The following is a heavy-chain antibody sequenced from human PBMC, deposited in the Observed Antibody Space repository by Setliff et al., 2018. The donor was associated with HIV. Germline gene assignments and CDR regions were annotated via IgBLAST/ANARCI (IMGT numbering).Heavy chain of an antibody. CDR2: MNQSGTT. CDR1: GGSISTGVYY. Sequence: PSETLSLTCTVSGGSISTGVYYWSWIRQPADKALEWIGEMNQSGTTNYNPSLKSRVTMSIDTSERQFSLKLRSVTAADTAVYYCEVAGQWGQGTLVTVSS. V-gene: IGHV4-61*09. J-gene: IGHJ4*02. D-gene: IGHD6-19*01. CDR3: EVAGQ.